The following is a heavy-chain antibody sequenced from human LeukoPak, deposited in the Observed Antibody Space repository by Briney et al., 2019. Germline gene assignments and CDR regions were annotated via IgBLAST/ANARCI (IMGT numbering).Heavy chain of an antibody. D-gene: IGHD2-2*01. Sequence: SETLSLTCTVSGASISNYYWSWIRQPAGKGLEWIGRIYTSGSTNYNPSLKSRVTISVDTSKDQFSLKLSSVTAADTAVYYCARDYSVPAAIGNWFDPWGQGTLVTVSS. CDR1: GASISNYY. V-gene: IGHV4-4*07. CDR3: ARDYSVPAAIGNWFDP. CDR2: IYTSGST. J-gene: IGHJ5*02.